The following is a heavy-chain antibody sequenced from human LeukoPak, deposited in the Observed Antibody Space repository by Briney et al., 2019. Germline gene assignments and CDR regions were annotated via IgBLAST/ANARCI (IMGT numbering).Heavy chain of an antibody. Sequence: SQTLSLTCVISRDSVSSNSAAWGWIRQSPSRGLEWLGRTYYRSGWYNDYALSVESRITINPDTSKNQVSLQLTSVTPEDTAVYYCSRELAWGPADYWGQGTLVTVSS. V-gene: IGHV6-1*01. CDR2: TYYRSGWYN. D-gene: IGHD7-27*01. J-gene: IGHJ4*02. CDR3: SRELAWGPADY. CDR1: RDSVSSNSAA.